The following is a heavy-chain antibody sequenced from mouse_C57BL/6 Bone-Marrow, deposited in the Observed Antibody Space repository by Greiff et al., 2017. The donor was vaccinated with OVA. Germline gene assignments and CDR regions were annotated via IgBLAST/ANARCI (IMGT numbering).Heavy chain of an antibody. V-gene: IGHV1-82*01. J-gene: IGHJ3*01. D-gene: IGHD2-3*01. Sequence: QVQLKQSGPELVKPGASVKISCKASGYAFSSSWMNWVKQRPGKGLEWIGRIYPGDGDTNYNGKFKGKATLTADKSSSTAYMQLSSLTSEDSAVYFCADGYLPWFAYWGQGTLVTVSA. CDR1: GYAFSSSW. CDR3: ADGYLPWFAY. CDR2: IYPGDGDT.